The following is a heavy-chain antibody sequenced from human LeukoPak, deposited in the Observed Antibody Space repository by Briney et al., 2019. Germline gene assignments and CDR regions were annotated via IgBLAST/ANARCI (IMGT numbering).Heavy chain of an antibody. D-gene: IGHD1-26*01. CDR1: GFTFSGYW. Sequence: GGSLKLSCAASGFTFSGYWMHWVRQAPGKGLVWVSRINTDGSTTTYADSVKGRFTISRDNAKNTLYLQMNSLRAEDTAVYYWARGSSGTYRRGYWGQGTLVTVAS. J-gene: IGHJ4*02. CDR3: ARGSSGTYRRGY. V-gene: IGHV3-74*01. CDR2: INTDGSTT.